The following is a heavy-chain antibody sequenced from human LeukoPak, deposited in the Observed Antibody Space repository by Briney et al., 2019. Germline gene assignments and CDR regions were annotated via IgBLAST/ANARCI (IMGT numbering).Heavy chain of an antibody. Sequence: SETLSLTCAVSGASISSGGYSWSWNRQPPGKGLEWIGYIYYSGGTYYNPSLKSRVSISVDTSKNQFSLRLSSVTAADTAVYYCARAGYGDSDFDYWGQGTLVTVSS. D-gene: IGHD4-17*01. V-gene: IGHV4-30-4*07. J-gene: IGHJ4*02. CDR3: ARAGYGDSDFDY. CDR2: IYYSGGT. CDR1: GASISSGGYS.